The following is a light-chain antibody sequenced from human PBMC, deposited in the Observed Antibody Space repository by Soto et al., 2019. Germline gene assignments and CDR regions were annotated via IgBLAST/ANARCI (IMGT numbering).Light chain of an antibody. Sequence: EIVMTQSPATLSVSPGERVTLSCRASQSVRSNLAWYQQKPGQVPRVLIYGASTREIGIPDRLGGSGSGTEFTLTLSSLQSEDFAVYYCQHYNNLWGFGGGTKVEIK. CDR3: QHYNNLWG. CDR2: GAS. V-gene: IGKV3-15*01. J-gene: IGKJ4*01. CDR1: QSVRSN.